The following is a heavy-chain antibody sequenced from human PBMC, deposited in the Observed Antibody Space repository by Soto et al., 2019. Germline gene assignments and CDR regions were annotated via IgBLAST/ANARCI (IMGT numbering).Heavy chain of an antibody. CDR2: INPNSGGT. D-gene: IGHD3-22*01. J-gene: IGHJ4*02. CDR1: GYTFTGYY. V-gene: IGHV1-2*02. CDR3: ARSSQIGGIVVVITTPLGY. Sequence: SVKVSCKASGYTFTGYYMHWVRQAPGQGLEWMGWINPNSGGTNYAQKFQGRVTMTRDTSISTAYMELSRLRSDDTAVYYCARSSQIGGIVVVITTPLGYWGQGTLVTVSS.